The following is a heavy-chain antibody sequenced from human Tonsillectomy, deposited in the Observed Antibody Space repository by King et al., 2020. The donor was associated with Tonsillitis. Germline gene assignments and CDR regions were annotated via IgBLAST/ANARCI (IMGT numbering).Heavy chain of an antibody. D-gene: IGHD3-10*01. CDR2: IIPIFDSA. CDR1: GGTFSSYA. Sequence: VPLVQSGAEVKKPGSSVKVSCKASGGTFSSYAISWVRPAPGQGLEWMGGIIPIFDSANYAQKFQGRVTITADESTRTAYMELSSLRSEDTAVYYCARTNYYGSGSNNWFDPWGQGTLVTVSS. V-gene: IGHV1-69*01. J-gene: IGHJ5*02. CDR3: ARTNYYGSGSNNWFDP.